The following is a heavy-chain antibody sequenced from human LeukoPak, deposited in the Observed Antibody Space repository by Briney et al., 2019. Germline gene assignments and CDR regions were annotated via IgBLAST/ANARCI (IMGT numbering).Heavy chain of an antibody. Sequence: ASVKVSCKASGYTFTSYGISWVRQAPGQGLEWMGWISAYNGNTNYAQKLQGRVTMTTDTSTSTAYMELRSLRSDDTAVYYCARIAYSSSRGPIGYWGQGTLVTVSS. V-gene: IGHV1-18*01. CDR2: ISAYNGNT. CDR1: GYTFTSYG. CDR3: ARIAYSSSRGPIGY. J-gene: IGHJ4*02. D-gene: IGHD6-13*01.